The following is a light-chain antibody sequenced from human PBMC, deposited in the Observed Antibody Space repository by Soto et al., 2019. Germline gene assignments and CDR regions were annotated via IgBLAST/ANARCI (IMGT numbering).Light chain of an antibody. CDR2: EAS. CDR3: QQYNTYPWT. Sequence: DIPMTQSPSNLSASVGDRVTITCRASQFISTWMAWYQQKPGKAPKLLISEASSLDSGVPSRFSGGVSGTDFTLTINSLQPDDFATYYCQQYNTYPWTFGQGTKLEIK. J-gene: IGKJ1*01. CDR1: QFISTW. V-gene: IGKV1-5*01.